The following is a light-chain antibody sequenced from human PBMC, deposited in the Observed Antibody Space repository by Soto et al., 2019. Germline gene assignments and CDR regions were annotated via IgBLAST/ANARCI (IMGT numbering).Light chain of an antibody. CDR2: RNN. V-gene: IGLV1-47*01. J-gene: IGLJ2*01. Sequence: QAVVTQPPSASGTPGQRVTISCSGSSSNIGSNYVYWYQQLPGTAPKLLIYRNNQRPSGVPDRFSGSKSGTSASLAISGLRSEDEADYYCAAWEDSLRGVVFGGGTKLTVL. CDR1: SSNIGSNY. CDR3: AAWEDSLRGVV.